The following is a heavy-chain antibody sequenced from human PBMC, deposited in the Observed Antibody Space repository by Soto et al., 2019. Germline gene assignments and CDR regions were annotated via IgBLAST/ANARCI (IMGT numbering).Heavy chain of an antibody. D-gene: IGHD2-8*01. V-gene: IGHV3-23*01. CDR1: GFTFSSYA. J-gene: IGHJ4*02. CDR3: AKPLGAYCTNGVCFNDFDY. CDR2: ISGSGGST. Sequence: GGSLRLSCAASGFTFSSYAMSLVRQAQGKGLEWVSAISGSGGSTYYADSVKGRFTISRDNSKNTLYLQMNSLRAEDTAVYYCAKPLGAYCTNGVCFNDFDYWGQGTLVTVSS.